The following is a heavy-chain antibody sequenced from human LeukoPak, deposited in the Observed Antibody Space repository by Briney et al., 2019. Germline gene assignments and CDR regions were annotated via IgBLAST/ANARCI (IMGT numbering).Heavy chain of an antibody. D-gene: IGHD5-24*01. V-gene: IGHV1-18*01. Sequence: GASVKVSFKASGYTFTSYAMHWVRPAPGQRLAWMGWISAYNGNTNYAQKLQGRVTMTTDTSTSTAYMELRSLRSDDTAVYYCARGGEMATIEDDYWGQGTLVTVSS. CDR1: GYTFTSYA. J-gene: IGHJ4*02. CDR3: ARGGEMATIEDDY. CDR2: ISAYNGNT.